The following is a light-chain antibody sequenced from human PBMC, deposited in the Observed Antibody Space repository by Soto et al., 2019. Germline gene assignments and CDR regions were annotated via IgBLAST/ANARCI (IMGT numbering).Light chain of an antibody. J-gene: IGKJ5*01. CDR3: QQYKNWPPIT. CDR2: GAS. Sequence: EIVMTQSPATLSVSPGESATLSCRAIQIFSSYLAWYQQKPGQAPRLLIYGASTRATGIPARFSGSGSGTEFTLTISSLQSEDFAVYYCQQYKNWPPITFGQGTRLEIK. CDR1: QIFSSY. V-gene: IGKV3-15*01.